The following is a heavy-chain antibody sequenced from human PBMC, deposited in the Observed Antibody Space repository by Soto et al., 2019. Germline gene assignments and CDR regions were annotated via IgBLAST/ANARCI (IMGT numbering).Heavy chain of an antibody. Sequence: ASETLSLTCTVSGGSISSGDYYWSWIRQPPGKGLEWIGYIYYSGSTYYNPSLKSRVTISVDTSKNQFSLKLSSVTAADTAVYYCARTGDSSGYYYEYWGQGTLVTVSS. CDR1: GGSISSGDYY. D-gene: IGHD3-22*01. CDR2: IYYSGST. V-gene: IGHV4-30-4*01. J-gene: IGHJ4*02. CDR3: ARTGDSSGYYYEY.